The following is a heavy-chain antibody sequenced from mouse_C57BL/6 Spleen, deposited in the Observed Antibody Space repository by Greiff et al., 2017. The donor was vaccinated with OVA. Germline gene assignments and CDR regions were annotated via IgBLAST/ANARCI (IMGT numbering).Heavy chain of an antibody. D-gene: IGHD2-5*01. V-gene: IGHV5-6*02. CDR2: ISSGGSYT. CDR1: GFTFSSYG. CDR3: ARGDYSNYDAMDY. Sequence: EVMLVESGGDLVKPGGSLKLSCAASGFTFSSYGMSWVRQTPDKRLEWVATISSGGSYTYYPDSVKGRFTISRDNAKNTLYLQMSSLKSEDTAMYYCARGDYSNYDAMDYWGQGTSVTVSS. J-gene: IGHJ4*01.